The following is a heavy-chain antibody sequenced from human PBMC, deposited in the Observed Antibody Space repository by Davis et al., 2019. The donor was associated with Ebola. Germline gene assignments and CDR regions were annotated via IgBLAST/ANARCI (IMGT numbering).Heavy chain of an antibody. CDR2: IKQGGSEK. V-gene: IGHV3-7*01. Sequence: PSETLSLTCTVSGGSISSSSYYWGWIRQPPGKGLEWVANIKQGGSEKYYVDSVKGRFTISRDNAKNSLYLQMNSLRAEDTAVYYCAREPWYYDSRGDGGYWGQGTLVTVSS. CDR3: AREPWYYDSRGDGGY. D-gene: IGHD3-22*01. CDR1: GGSISSSSYY. J-gene: IGHJ4*02.